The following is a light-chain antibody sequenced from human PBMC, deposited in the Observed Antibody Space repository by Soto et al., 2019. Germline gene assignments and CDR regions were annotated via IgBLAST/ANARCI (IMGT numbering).Light chain of an antibody. V-gene: IGLV1-44*01. J-gene: IGLJ2*01. Sequence: QSVLTQPPSASGTPGQRVTISCSGSSSNIGGNIVNWYQQLPGTAPKLLIHSNNQRPSVAPDRFSASKSGTSASLSISGLQSEHEADYYCSALDLSLNDVVFGGGTKLTVL. CDR3: SALDLSLNDVV. CDR1: SSNIGGNI. CDR2: SNN.